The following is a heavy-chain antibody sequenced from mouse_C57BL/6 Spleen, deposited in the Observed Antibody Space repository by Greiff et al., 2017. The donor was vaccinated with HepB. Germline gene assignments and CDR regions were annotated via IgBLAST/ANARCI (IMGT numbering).Heavy chain of an antibody. D-gene: IGHD2-5*01. V-gene: IGHV5-4*01. CDR1: GFTFSSYA. CDR3: ASLYSNYDAMDY. J-gene: IGHJ4*01. CDR2: ISDGGSYT. Sequence: EVQGVESGGGLVKPGGSLKLSCAASGFTFSSYAMSWVRQTPEKRLEWVATISDGGSYTYYPDNVKGRFTISRDNAKNNLYLQMSHLKSEDTAMYYCASLYSNYDAMDYWGQGTSVTVSS.